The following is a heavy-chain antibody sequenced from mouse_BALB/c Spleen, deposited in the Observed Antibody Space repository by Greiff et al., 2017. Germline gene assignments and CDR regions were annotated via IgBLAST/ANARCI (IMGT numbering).Heavy chain of an antibody. Sequence: DVMLVESGGDLVKPGGSLKLSCAASGFTFSSYGMSWVRQTPDKRLEWVATISSGGSYTYYPDSVKGRFTISRDNAKNTLYLQMSSLKSEDTAMYYCARHVYYDYDVYYFDYWGQGTTLTVSS. V-gene: IGHV5-6*02. CDR1: GFTFSSYG. J-gene: IGHJ2*01. CDR3: ARHVYYDYDVYYFDY. CDR2: ISSGGSYT. D-gene: IGHD2-4*01.